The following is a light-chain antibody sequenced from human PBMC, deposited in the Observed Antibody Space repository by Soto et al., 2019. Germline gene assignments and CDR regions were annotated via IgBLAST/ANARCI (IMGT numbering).Light chain of an antibody. CDR2: DAS. CDR3: QHRSNSWT. V-gene: IGKV3-11*01. Sequence: EIVLTQSPATLSLSPGERATLSCRASQSLINYLAWYQQKPGQAPRLLIYDASSRATGIPARFSGSGSGTDFTLTIASLEPEDFAVYYCQHRSNSWTFGQGTKVGIK. CDR1: QSLINY. J-gene: IGKJ1*01.